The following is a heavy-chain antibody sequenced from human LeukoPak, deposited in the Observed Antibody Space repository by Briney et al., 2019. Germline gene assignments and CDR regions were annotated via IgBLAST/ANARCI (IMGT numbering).Heavy chain of an antibody. V-gene: IGHV1-46*01. Sequence: ASVKVSCKASGYTFTSYYMHWVRQAPGQGLEWMGIINASGGSTSYAQKFQGRVTMTRDTSTSTVYMELSSLRSEDTAVYYCARGHATRGVRYYYYGMDVWGQGTTVTVSS. D-gene: IGHD3-10*01. CDR2: INASGGST. CDR3: ARGHATRGVRYYYYGMDV. CDR1: GYTFTSYY. J-gene: IGHJ6*02.